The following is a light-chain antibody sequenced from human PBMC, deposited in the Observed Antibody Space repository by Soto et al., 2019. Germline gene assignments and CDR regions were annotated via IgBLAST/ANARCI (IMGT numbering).Light chain of an antibody. CDR1: QSISTW. Sequence: DIPMTQSPSTLSASVGDRVTITCRASQSISTWLAWYQQKPGKAPYLLIYKASSLEGGDPSRFSGSGSGTEFNITISSLQPDDFATYYCQQYNAYPLTFGGGTTVEIK. CDR2: KAS. CDR3: QQYNAYPLT. V-gene: IGKV1-5*03. J-gene: IGKJ4*02.